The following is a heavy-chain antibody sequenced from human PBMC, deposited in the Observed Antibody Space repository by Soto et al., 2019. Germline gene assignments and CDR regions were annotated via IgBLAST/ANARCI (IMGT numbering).Heavy chain of an antibody. Sequence: QVPLVQSGAEVKKPGASVKVSCKASGYTFTFYGISWVRQAPGQGLEWMGWISAYNGNTHYAQNLQDRVTMTRDPSTNPAQMDVRSPRTDDTPVNSCAREAEAAGNDYFLRGGQRTLVTVAA. D-gene: IGHD6-13*01. J-gene: IGHJ1*01. CDR1: GYTFTFYG. CDR3: AREAEAAGNDYFLR. CDR2: ISAYNGNT. V-gene: IGHV1-18*01.